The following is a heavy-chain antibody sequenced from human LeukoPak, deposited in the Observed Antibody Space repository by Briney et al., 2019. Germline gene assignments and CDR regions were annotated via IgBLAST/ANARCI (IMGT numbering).Heavy chain of an antibody. D-gene: IGHD6-19*01. CDR2: IIVIFGTP. J-gene: IGHJ1*01. Sequence: GSSVKVSCKASGGTFSSYSFSWVRQAPGQGLEWLGGIIVIFGTPNYPQKFHGRVTITADESTSTVYMELSSLSCEDTAVYYCARSTAVAITERAEYFQHWGQGTLVTVSS. CDR1: GGTFSSYS. CDR3: ARSTAVAITERAEYFQH. V-gene: IGHV1-69*01.